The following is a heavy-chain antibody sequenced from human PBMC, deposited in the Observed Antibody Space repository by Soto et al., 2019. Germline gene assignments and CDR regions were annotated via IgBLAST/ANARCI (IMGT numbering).Heavy chain of an antibody. D-gene: IGHD3-10*02. CDR1: GFPNIECN. CDR2: ITVKTGNT. CDR3: VRDRDLYRDMFHADL. J-gene: IGHJ4*01. V-gene: IGHV3-48*02. Sequence: AGGRTRPSCEAAGFPNIECNMNWVRQDPGKGLEWLSYITVKTGNTLYADSVRGRFTISTDNAGNSVFLQMRSLRDEDTAVYFCVRDRDLYRDMFHADLWSQGT.